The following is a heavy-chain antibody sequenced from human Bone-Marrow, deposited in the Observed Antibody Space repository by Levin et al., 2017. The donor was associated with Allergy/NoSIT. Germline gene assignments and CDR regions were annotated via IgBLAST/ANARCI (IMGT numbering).Heavy chain of an antibody. V-gene: IGHV3-30-3*02. CDR3: AKSGQLGFGEFIDY. J-gene: IGHJ4*02. CDR2: ISYDGKRQ. CDR1: GFIFDSYA. Sequence: GGSLRLSCAASGFIFDSYALHWVRQAPGKGLEWVAVISYDGKRQYYGDSAKGRSTISRDNSRKTIYLQMNSLRPDDSALYYCAKSGQLGFGEFIDYWGQGTLVTVSS. D-gene: IGHD3-10*01.